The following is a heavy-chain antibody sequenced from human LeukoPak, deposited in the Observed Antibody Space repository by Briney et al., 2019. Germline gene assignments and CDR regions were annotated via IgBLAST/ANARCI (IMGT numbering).Heavy chain of an antibody. CDR1: GYTFTSYD. D-gene: IGHD1-26*01. V-gene: IGHV1-8*03. CDR2: MNPNSGNT. J-gene: IGHJ3*02. Sequence: ASVKVSCKAAGYTFTSYDINWGRQGTGQGLELMGWMNPNSGNTGYAQKFQGRVTITRNTSISTAYMELSSLRSEDTAVYYCARGAVVGATNAFDIWGQGTMVTVSS. CDR3: ARGAVVGATNAFDI.